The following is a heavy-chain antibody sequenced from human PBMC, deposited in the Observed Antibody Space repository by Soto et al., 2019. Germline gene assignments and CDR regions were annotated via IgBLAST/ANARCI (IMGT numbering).Heavy chain of an antibody. CDR1: GYTFTSYW. V-gene: IGHV5-51*01. CDR3: VRSGTSSGRFSDY. J-gene: IGHJ4*02. Sequence: GESLKISCKGSGYTFTSYWIGWVRQMPGEGLEWMGVIYPSDSDIRYSPSFQCKVTISADKSITTAYLQWSSLKAADTAMYYCVRSGTSSGRFSDYWGQGTLVTVSS. CDR2: IYPSDSDI. D-gene: IGHD2-15*01.